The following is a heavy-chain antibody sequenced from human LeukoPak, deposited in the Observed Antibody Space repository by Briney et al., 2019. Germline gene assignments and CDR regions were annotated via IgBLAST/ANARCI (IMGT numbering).Heavy chain of an antibody. CDR1: GGSISSGSYY. Sequence: PSQTLSLTCTVSGGSISSGSYYWSWIRQPAGKGLEWIGRIYTSGSTNYNPSLKSRVTISVDTSKNQFSLKLSSVTAEDTAVYYCARAQYYYDSSGYYLYYFDYWGQGTLVTVSS. J-gene: IGHJ4*02. D-gene: IGHD3-22*01. CDR2: IYTSGST. V-gene: IGHV4-61*02. CDR3: ARAQYYYDSSGYYLYYFDY.